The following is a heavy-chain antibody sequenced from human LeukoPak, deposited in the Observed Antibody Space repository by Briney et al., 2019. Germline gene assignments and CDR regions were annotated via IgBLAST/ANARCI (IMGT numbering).Heavy chain of an antibody. Sequence: GGSLRLSCATSGFTFNSYSMNWVRQAPGKRLEWVSYTSGNSGTIYYADSVKGRFTISRDSAKNSLFLQMNSLRADDTAVYYCARGPDFWSAYEDCWGQGTLVTVSS. CDR2: TSGNSGTI. J-gene: IGHJ4*02. V-gene: IGHV3-48*01. CDR1: GFTFNSYS. CDR3: ARGPDFWSAYEDC. D-gene: IGHD3-3*01.